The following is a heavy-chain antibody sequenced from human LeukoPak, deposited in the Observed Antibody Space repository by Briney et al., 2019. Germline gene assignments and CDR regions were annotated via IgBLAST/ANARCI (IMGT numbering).Heavy chain of an antibody. Sequence: ASVKVSCKTSGYTFTTYGISWVRQAPGQGLEWMGWISGFNGNTNYAQKLQGRVTMTTDTSTSTAYMELRSLRSDDTAVYYCARVQRTGHFDYWGQGTLVTVSS. J-gene: IGHJ4*02. V-gene: IGHV1-18*01. CDR1: GYTFTTYG. D-gene: IGHD3/OR15-3a*01. CDR3: ARVQRTGHFDY. CDR2: ISGFNGNT.